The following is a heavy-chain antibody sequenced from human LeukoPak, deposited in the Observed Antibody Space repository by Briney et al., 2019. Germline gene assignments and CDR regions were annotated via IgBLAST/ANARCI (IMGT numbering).Heavy chain of an antibody. Sequence: GTLSLTCAVSGDSISTNHWWSWVRRAPGKGLEWVANIRGDGNEEYYVDSVKGRFTISRDNAKNSLWLQMNSLRAEDTAVYYCATSTGWRSDYWGQGTLVTVSS. CDR2: IRGDGNEE. V-gene: IGHV3-7*01. CDR3: ATSTGWRSDY. CDR1: GDSISTNHW. D-gene: IGHD2-8*02. J-gene: IGHJ4*02.